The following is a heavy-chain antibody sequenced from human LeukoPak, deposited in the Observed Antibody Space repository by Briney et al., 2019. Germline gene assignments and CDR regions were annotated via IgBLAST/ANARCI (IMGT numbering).Heavy chain of an antibody. D-gene: IGHD2-2*01. Sequence: PSDTLSLTCAVSGGSFSDYYWSWIRQPPGKGLVWIAEINHSGSTNSNPSLMARVSISVDTSKNWLALNLRSVTAADTAVYYCARLLTPVVPAAIRGHYYYYYMDVWGKGTTVTVSS. V-gene: IGHV4-34*01. CDR3: ARLLTPVVPAAIRGHYYYYYMDV. CDR2: INHSGST. J-gene: IGHJ6*03. CDR1: GGSFSDYY.